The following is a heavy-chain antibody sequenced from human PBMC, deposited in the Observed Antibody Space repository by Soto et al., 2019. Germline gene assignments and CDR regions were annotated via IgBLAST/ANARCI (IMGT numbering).Heavy chain of an antibody. V-gene: IGHV1-69*13. J-gene: IGHJ6*02. CDR2: SIPIFGTA. CDR3: ARGRGYSGDDHYYYFDMDV. D-gene: IGHD5-12*01. CDR1: GGTFNNYP. Sequence: SVKVSCKASGGTFNNYPITWVRQAPGEGLEWMGGSIPIFGTANYAQKSQGRVTISVDESTSTAYMELSSLRSEDTAVYYCARGRGYSGDDHYYYFDMDVWGQGTTVTVSS.